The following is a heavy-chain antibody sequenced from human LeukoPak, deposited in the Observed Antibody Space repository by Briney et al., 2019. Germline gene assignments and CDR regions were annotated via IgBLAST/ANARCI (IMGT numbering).Heavy chain of an antibody. CDR1: GFTFSSYW. V-gene: IGHV3-30-3*01. CDR2: ISYDGSNK. J-gene: IGHJ4*02. CDR3: ARDCGSIVVVTAILDY. Sequence: GGSLRLSCAASGFTFSSYWMSWVRQAPGKGLEWVAVISYDGSNKYYADSVKGRFTISRDNAKNSLYLQMNSLRAEDTAVYYCARDCGSIVVVTAILDYWGQGTLVTVSS. D-gene: IGHD2-21*02.